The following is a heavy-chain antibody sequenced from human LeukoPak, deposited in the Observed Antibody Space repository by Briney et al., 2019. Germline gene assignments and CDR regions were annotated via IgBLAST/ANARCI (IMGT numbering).Heavy chain of an antibody. V-gene: IGHV3-74*03. J-gene: IGHJ4*02. CDR2: IRLEGTTT. D-gene: IGHD3-9*01. Sequence: GGSLRLSCAASGFTFSTYWMHWVRQAPGKGLVWVARIRLEGTTTAYADSVKGRFTIPRDNAKNTLFLQMNSLSAEDAGVYYCARELDWILFDYWGQGTLVTVSS. CDR1: GFTFSTYW. CDR3: ARELDWILFDY.